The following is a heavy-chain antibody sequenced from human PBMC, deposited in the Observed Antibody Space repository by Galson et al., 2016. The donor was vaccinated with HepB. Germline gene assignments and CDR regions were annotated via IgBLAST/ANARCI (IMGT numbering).Heavy chain of an antibody. CDR2: VYHSGSA. CDR3: ARYSSGLSGYYYGMDV. Sequence: SETLSLTCSVSGGSISNADVHWSWIRQHPGKGLEWIGEVYHSGSANYNPSLKSRVTISVDKSKNQFSLNLNSVTATDTAVYYCARYSSGLSGYYYGMDVWGQGTTVTVSS. CDR1: GGSISNADVH. V-gene: IGHV4/OR15-8*01. J-gene: IGHJ6*02. D-gene: IGHD3-22*01.